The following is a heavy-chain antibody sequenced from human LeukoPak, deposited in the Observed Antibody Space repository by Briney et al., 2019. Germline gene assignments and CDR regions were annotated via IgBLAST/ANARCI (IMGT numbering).Heavy chain of an antibody. J-gene: IGHJ6*02. CDR1: GYTFTGYY. D-gene: IGHD1-26*01. CDR3: ARNLGXXYYYYGMDV. CDR2: INPNSGGT. V-gene: IGHV1-2*02. Sequence: ASVKVSCKASGYTFTGYYMHWVRQAPGQGLEWMGWINPNSGGTNYAQKFQGRVTMTRDTSISTAYMELSRLRSDDTAVYYCARNLGXXYYYYGMDVWGQGTTVTV.